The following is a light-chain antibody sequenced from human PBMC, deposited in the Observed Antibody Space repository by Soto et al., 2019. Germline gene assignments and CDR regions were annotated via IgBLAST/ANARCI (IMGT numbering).Light chain of an antibody. CDR3: QQYNNWWT. Sequence: EIVMTQSPATLSVSPGERATLSCRASQRVSSNLAWYQQKPGQAPRLLIYGASTRATGIPARFSGSGSGTEFTLTISRLQSEDFEGYYCQQYNNWWTFGQGTKVEI. V-gene: IGKV3-15*01. CDR1: QRVSSN. CDR2: GAS. J-gene: IGKJ1*01.